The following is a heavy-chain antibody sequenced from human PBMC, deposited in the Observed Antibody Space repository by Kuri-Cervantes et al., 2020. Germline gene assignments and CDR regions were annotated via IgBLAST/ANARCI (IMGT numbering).Heavy chain of an antibody. D-gene: IGHD6-19*01. CDR1: GFTFDDYA. V-gene: IGHV3-9*01. J-gene: IGHJ6*02. Sequence: SLKISCAASGFTFDDYAMHWVRQAPGKGLEWVSGISWNSGSIGYADSVKGRFTISRDNAKNSLYLQMNSLRAEDTALYYCAKDLVQWLVGLGYYGMDVWGQGTTVTVSS. CDR2: ISWNSGSI. CDR3: AKDLVQWLVGLGYYGMDV.